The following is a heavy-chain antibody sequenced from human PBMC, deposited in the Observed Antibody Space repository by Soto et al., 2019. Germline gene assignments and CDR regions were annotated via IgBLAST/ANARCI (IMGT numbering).Heavy chain of an antibody. Sequence: ASVKVSCKTSGYTFSGHFLQWVRQAPGAGPEWMGWINPNTGNTKYGQKFEGRVTMTRDMSSSTAYMELTRLTVDDTAVYFCARAGSSCRSGICSFASWG. J-gene: IGHJ5*01. CDR3: ARAGSSCRSGICSFAS. CDR2: INPNTGNT. CDR1: GYTFSGHF. V-gene: IGHV1-2*02. D-gene: IGHD2-15*01.